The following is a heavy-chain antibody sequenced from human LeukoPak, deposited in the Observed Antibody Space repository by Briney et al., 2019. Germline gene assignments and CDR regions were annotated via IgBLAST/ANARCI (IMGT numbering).Heavy chain of an antibody. CDR1: GFTFSSYW. V-gene: IGHV3-74*01. CDR3: ARGLRFLEWLLSESVGDYFDY. Sequence: PGGSLRLSCAASGFTFSSYWMHWVRQAPGKGLVWVSRINTDGSSTSYADSVKGRFTISRDNAKNTLYLQMNSLRAEDTAVYYCARGLRFLEWLLSESVGDYFDYWGQGTLVTVSS. D-gene: IGHD3-3*01. J-gene: IGHJ4*02. CDR2: INTDGSST.